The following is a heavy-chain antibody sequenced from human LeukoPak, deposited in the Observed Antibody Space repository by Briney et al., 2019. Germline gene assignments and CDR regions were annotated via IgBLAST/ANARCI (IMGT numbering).Heavy chain of an antibody. CDR2: IYHSGST. CDR3: ARNGGNSDFDY. V-gene: IGHV4-4*02. CDR1: GSSISSSSGNC. J-gene: IGHJ4*02. D-gene: IGHD4-23*01. Sequence: SETLSLTCAVSGSSISSSSGNCWTWVRQPPGKGLEWIGEIYHSGSTNYNPSLKSRVTMLLDKSKNQFSLKLSSVTAADTAVYYCARNGGNSDFDYWGQGTLVTVSS.